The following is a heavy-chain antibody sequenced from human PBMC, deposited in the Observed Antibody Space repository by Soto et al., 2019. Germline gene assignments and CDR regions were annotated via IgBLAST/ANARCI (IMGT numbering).Heavy chain of an antibody. D-gene: IGHD4-17*01. Sequence: SETLSLTCTASGGSISSYYWSWIRQPPGKGLEWIGYIYYSGSTNYNPSLKSRVTISVDTSKNQFSLKLSSVTAADTAVYYCARTGSDGTTTRSMSYYYGMDVWGQGTTVTVSS. V-gene: IGHV4-59*01. CDR3: ARTGSDGTTTRSMSYYYGMDV. CDR2: IYYSGST. J-gene: IGHJ6*02. CDR1: GGSISSYY.